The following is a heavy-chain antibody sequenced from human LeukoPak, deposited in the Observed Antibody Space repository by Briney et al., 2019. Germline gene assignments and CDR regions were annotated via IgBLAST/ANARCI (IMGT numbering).Heavy chain of an antibody. J-gene: IGHJ6*03. V-gene: IGHV3-11*06. CDR3: VRDPSYGSSWYYYMDV. Sequence: GGSLRLSCAASGFTFSDYYMNWVRQAPGKGLEWVSYISSSSFKIGYADSVKGRFTISRDNSKNSLSLQMDSLRVEDTAVYYCVRDPSYGSSWYYYMDVWGKGTTVTVSS. CDR2: ISSSSFKI. D-gene: IGHD6-13*01. CDR1: GFTFSDYY.